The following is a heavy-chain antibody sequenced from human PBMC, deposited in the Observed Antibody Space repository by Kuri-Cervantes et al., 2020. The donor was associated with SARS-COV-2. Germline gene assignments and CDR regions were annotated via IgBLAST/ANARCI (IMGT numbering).Heavy chain of an antibody. Sequence: SETLSLTCTVSGGSISSYYWSWIRQPPGKGLEWIGYIYHSGSTYYNPSLKSRVTISVDRSKNQFSLKLSSVTAADTAVYYCARERRVYSSSRGAYYYYYYMDVWGKGTTVTVSS. CDR2: IYHSGST. J-gene: IGHJ6*03. V-gene: IGHV4-59*12. D-gene: IGHD6-6*01. CDR3: ARERRVYSSSRGAYYYYYYMDV. CDR1: GGSISSYY.